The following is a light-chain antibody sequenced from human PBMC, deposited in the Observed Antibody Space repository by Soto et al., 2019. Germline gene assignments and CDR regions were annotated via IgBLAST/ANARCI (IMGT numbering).Light chain of an antibody. CDR2: WAS. Sequence: DIAMTQSPDSLSVSLGERATINCKASRSLLHSSNNENHLAWYQQKPGQPPKLLIYWASTRESGVPDRFTGSGSETDFSLTISGLQAEDVAVYYCHQYYSIPLTFDGGTKVELK. V-gene: IGKV4-1*01. CDR3: HQYYSIPLT. J-gene: IGKJ4*01. CDR1: RSLLHSSNNENH.